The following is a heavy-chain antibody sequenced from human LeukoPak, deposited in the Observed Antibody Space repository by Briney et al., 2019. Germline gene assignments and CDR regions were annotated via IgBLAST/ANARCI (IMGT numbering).Heavy chain of an antibody. CDR3: AKAKRGFWSTYIDY. J-gene: IGHJ4*02. V-gene: IGHV3-23*01. CDR2: ISGRGDDT. D-gene: IGHD3-3*01. CDR1: GFMSRLYA. Sequence: GGSLRLSCAASGFMSRLYALSWVRQASGKGLEWVSTISGRGDDTYYTASVKGRFTISRDNSEDTLYLQMNSLRAEDTAMYYCAKAKRGFWSTYIDYWGQGALVTVSS.